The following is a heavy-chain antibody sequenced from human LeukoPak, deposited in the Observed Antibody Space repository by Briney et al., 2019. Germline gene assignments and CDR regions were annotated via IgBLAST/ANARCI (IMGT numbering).Heavy chain of an antibody. D-gene: IGHD1-26*01. V-gene: IGHV3-53*01. Sequence: GSLRLSCTASGFTVSSNYMSWVRQAPGKGLEWVSVIRSDGSTNHADSVKGRFTISRDNSKNTLYLQMNNLRAEDTAMYYCAREMYSGMYNDAFDIWGQRTKVTVSS. J-gene: IGHJ3*02. CDR2: IRSDGST. CDR3: AREMYSGMYNDAFDI. CDR1: GFTVSSNY.